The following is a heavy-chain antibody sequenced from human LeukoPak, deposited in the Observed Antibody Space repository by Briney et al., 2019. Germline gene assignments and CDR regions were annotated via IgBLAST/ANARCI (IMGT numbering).Heavy chain of an antibody. J-gene: IGHJ4*02. D-gene: IGHD2-21*02. Sequence: SETLSLTCAVYGGSFSGYYWSWIRQPPGKGLEWIGEINHSGSTNYNPSLKSRVTVSVDTSKNQFSLKLSSVTAADTAVYYCARVVTARPYYFDYWGQGTLVTVSS. V-gene: IGHV4-34*01. CDR3: ARVVTARPYYFDY. CDR1: GGSFSGYY. CDR2: INHSGST.